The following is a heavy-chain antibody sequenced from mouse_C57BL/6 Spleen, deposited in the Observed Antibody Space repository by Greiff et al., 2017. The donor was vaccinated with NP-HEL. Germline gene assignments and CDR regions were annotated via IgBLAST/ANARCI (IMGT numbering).Heavy chain of an antibody. CDR1: GYTFTGYW. V-gene: IGHV1-59*01. Sequence: QVQLQQPGAELVRPGTSVKLSCKASGYTFTGYWMHWVKQRPGQGLEWIGVIDPSDSYTNYNQKFKGKATLTVDTSSSTAYMQLSSLTSEDSAVYYCASLDFDYWGQGTTLTVSS. CDR2: IDPSDSYT. J-gene: IGHJ2*01. CDR3: ASLDFDY.